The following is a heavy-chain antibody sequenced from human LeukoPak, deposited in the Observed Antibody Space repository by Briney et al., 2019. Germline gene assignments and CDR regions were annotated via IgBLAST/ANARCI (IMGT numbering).Heavy chain of an antibody. Sequence: SVTVSCKASGGTFSSYAISWVRQAPGQGLEWMGGIIPIFGTANYAQKFQGRVTITADESTSTAYMELRSLRSDDTAVYYCARGGSVVYGSGSYIMPHFDYWGQGTLVTVSS. D-gene: IGHD3-10*01. CDR2: IIPIFGTA. CDR1: GGTFSSYA. V-gene: IGHV1-69*13. CDR3: ARGGSVVYGSGSYIMPHFDY. J-gene: IGHJ4*02.